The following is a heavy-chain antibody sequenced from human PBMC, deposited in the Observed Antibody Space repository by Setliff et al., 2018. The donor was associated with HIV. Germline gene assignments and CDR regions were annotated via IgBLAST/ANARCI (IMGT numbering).Heavy chain of an antibody. Sequence: RASVKVSCKASGGTFSSYAISWVRQAPGQGLEWMGGIIPILGIANYAQKFQGRVTITADKSTSTAYMELSSLRSEDTAVYYCARDRGVIATHPFDYWGQGTLVTVSS. J-gene: IGHJ4*02. CDR3: ARDRGVIATHPFDY. D-gene: IGHD6-13*01. V-gene: IGHV1-69*10. CDR2: IIPILGIA. CDR1: GGTFSSYA.